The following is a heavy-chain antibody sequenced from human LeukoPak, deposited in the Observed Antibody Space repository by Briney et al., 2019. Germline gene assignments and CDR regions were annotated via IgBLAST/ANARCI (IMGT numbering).Heavy chain of an antibody. CDR2: IRYDGSNK. V-gene: IGHV3-30*02. J-gene: IGHJ5*02. CDR1: EFTFSSYG. Sequence: PGGSLRLSCAASEFTFSSYGMHWVRQAPGKGLEWVAFIRYDGSNKYFADSVKGRFTISRDNAKNSLYLQMNSLRAEDTAVYYCASRGSLPYNWFDPWGQGTLVTVSS. D-gene: IGHD2-15*01. CDR3: ASRGSLPYNWFDP.